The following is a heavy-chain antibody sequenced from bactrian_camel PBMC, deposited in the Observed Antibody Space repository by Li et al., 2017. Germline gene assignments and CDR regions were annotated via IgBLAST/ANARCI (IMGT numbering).Heavy chain of an antibody. CDR1: GYTVSSGC. Sequence: HVQLVESGGGSVQAGGSLRVSCAASGYTVSSGCMGWLRQAPGKEREGVAGIVSDGRTSYANVVKGRFTISRDNAMNTVYLQMTSLKPEDTAMYTCAAEFAEFCKGMVVGPSTRAYWGQGTQVTVS. CDR3: AAEFAEFCKGMVVGPSTRAY. CDR2: IVSDGRT. D-gene: IGHD2*01. J-gene: IGHJ4*01. V-gene: IGHV3-3*01.